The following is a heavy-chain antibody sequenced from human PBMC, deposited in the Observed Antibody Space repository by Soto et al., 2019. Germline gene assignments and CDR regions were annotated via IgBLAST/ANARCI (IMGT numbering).Heavy chain of an antibody. CDR1: GGSISSGGYD. J-gene: IGHJ3*02. CDR3: AIRPTDAFDI. CDR2: IYYSGST. Sequence: SLSLTCTVSGGSISSGGYDWSWIRQHPGKGLEWIGYIYYSGSTYYNPSLKSRVTISVDTSKNQFSLKLSSVTAADTAVYYCAIRPTDAFDIWGQGTMVTVSS. V-gene: IGHV4-31*03.